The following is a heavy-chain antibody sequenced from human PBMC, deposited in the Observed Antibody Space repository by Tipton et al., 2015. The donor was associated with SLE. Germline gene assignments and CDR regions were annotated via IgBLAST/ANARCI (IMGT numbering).Heavy chain of an antibody. CDR3: ARHSIAAAGTPTWFDP. D-gene: IGHD6-13*01. CDR1: GGSFSGYY. CDR2: INHSGST. Sequence: TLSLTCAVYGGSFSGYYWSWIRQPPGKGLEWIGEINHSGSTNSNPSLKSRVTISVDTSKTQFSLKLSSVTAADTAVYYCARHSIAAAGTPTWFDPWGQGTLVTVSS. J-gene: IGHJ5*02. V-gene: IGHV4-34*01.